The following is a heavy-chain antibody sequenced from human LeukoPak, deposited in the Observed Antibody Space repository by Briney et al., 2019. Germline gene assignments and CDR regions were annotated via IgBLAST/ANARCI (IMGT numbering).Heavy chain of an antibody. CDR1: GYSFTSYW. CDR3: ARIGAAVATGGGYFDY. V-gene: IGHV5-51*01. CDR2: IYPGDSDT. D-gene: IGHD5-12*01. Sequence: GESQKISCMGSGYSFTSYWIGWVRQMPGKGLEWMGIIYPGDSDTRYSPSFQGQVTISADKSISTAYLQWSSLKASDTAMYYCARIGAAVATGGGYFDYWGQGTLVTVSS. J-gene: IGHJ4*02.